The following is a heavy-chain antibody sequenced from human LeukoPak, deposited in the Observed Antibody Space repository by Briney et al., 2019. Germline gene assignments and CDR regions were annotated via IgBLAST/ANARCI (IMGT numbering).Heavy chain of an antibody. J-gene: IGHJ3*02. CDR3: ARLCSSTSCYTRRAFDI. D-gene: IGHD2-2*02. CDR1: GGSISSYY. CDR2: IYYSGST. V-gene: IGHV4-59*08. Sequence: SETLSLTCTVSGGSISSYYWSWIRQPPGKGLEWIGYIYYSGSTNYNPSPKSRVTISVDTSKNQFSLKLSSVTAADTAVYYCARLCSSTSCYTRRAFDIWGQGTMVTVSS.